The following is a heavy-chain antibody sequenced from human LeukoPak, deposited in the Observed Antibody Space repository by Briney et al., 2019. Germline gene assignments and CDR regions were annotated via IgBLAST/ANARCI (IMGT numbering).Heavy chain of an antibody. Sequence: PSETLSLTCTVSGGSISSYYWSWIRQPPGKGLEWIGYIYYSGSTNYNPSLKGRVTISVDTSKNQFSLKLSSVTAADTAVYYCARTIVVVVAATYWFDPWGQGTLVTVSS. CDR3: ARTIVVVVAATYWFDP. CDR2: IYYSGST. V-gene: IGHV4-59*01. D-gene: IGHD2-15*01. CDR1: GGSISSYY. J-gene: IGHJ5*02.